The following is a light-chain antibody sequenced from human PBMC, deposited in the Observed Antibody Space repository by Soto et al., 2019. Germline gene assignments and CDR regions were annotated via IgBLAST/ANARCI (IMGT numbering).Light chain of an antibody. Sequence: EIVLTQSPGTLSLSSGERASLXXRASQSVSSSYLAWYQQKPGQPPRXXIYGASTRATGIPDRFSGSGSGTDFTLTISRLEPEDFAVHYCQQYGSSPKTFGQGTKVDIK. V-gene: IGKV3-20*01. CDR2: GAS. CDR1: QSVSSSY. J-gene: IGKJ1*01. CDR3: QQYGSSPKT.